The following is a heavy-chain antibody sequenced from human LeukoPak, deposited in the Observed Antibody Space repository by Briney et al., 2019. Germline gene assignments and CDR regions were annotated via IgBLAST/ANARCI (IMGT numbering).Heavy chain of an antibody. V-gene: IGHV3-7*01. Sequence: GGSLRLSCEASGFSFSSYWMTWVRQAPGKGLEWVANIKPDGSGPYYVDSVRGRFTISRDNTKNSLYLHMSSLRVEDTAVYYCARVGYSYSINDWSRTGLGAYPTKYYYYMDVWGKGTTVTVSS. J-gene: IGHJ6*03. CDR2: IKPDGSGP. CDR1: GFSFSSYW. CDR3: ARVGYSYSINDWSRTGLGAYPTKYYYYMDV. D-gene: IGHD5-18*01.